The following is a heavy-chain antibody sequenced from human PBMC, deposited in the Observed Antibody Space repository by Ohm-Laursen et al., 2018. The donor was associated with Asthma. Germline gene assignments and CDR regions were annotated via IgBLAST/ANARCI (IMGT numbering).Heavy chain of an antibody. CDR3: ARIGPEWELPGREYSLHH. J-gene: IGHJ1*01. CDR2: ISTASTFI. CDR1: GYTLSRYS. Sequence: SLRLSCAAFGYTLSRYSIHWVRQVPGKGLEWVASISTASTFIYYADSVRGRFTTSRDNAKNSVYLQMNSLRADDTALYYCARIGPEWELPGREYSLHHWGQGTQVTVSS. V-gene: IGHV3-21*01. D-gene: IGHD1-26*01.